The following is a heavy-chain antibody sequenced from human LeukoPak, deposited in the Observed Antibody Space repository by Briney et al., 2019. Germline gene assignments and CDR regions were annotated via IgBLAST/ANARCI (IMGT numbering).Heavy chain of an antibody. CDR2: ISSSSSTI. J-gene: IGHJ6*03. CDR1: GFTFSSYS. Sequence: PGGSLRLSCAASGFTFSSYSMNWVRQAPGKGLEWVSYISSSSSTIYYADSVKGRFTISGDNAKNPLYLQMNSLRAEDTAVYYCARITRSYYYYYMDVWGKGTTVTVSS. V-gene: IGHV3-48*04. CDR3: ARITRSYYYYYMDV.